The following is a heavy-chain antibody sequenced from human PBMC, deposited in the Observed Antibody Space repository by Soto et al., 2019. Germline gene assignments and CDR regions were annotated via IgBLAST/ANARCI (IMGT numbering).Heavy chain of an antibody. CDR2: IWYDGSNK. J-gene: IGHJ4*02. CDR3: ARDDLDRTAYYHGSGSYLY. V-gene: IGHV3-33*01. CDR1: GFTFSSYG. Sequence: QVQLVESGGGVVQPGRSLRLSCAASGFTFSSYGMHWVRQAPGKGLEWVAVIWYDGSNKYYADSVKGRFTISRDNSKNTLYLQMNSLRAEDTAVYYCARDDLDRTAYYHGSGSYLYWGQGTLVTVSS. D-gene: IGHD3-10*01.